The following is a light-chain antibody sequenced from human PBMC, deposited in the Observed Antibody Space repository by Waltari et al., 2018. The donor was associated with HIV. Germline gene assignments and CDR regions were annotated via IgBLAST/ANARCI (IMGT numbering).Light chain of an antibody. CDR1: SPNSGAGYD. CDR3: QSYDSSMSLYV. CDR2: GNS. Sequence: QSVLTQPPSVSGAPGPRVPISYTESSPNSGAGYDLSSYQQLPGTAPKLLIYGNSNRPSGVPDRFSGSKSGTSASLAITGLQAEDEADYYCQSYDSSMSLYVFGTGTKVTVL. V-gene: IGLV1-40*01. J-gene: IGLJ1*01.